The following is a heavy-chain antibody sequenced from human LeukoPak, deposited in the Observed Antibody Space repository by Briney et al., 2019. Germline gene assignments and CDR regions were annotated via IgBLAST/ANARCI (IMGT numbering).Heavy chain of an antibody. J-gene: IGHJ6*02. CDR3: ARGSGRYYYYGVDV. D-gene: IGHD7-27*01. V-gene: IGHV4-59*01. CDR1: GGSISTSY. CDR2: IYYSGSTSGST. Sequence: SETLSLTCTVSGGSISTSYWTWSRQPPGKGLEWIGHIYYSGSTSGSTNYNPSLKSRVTLSLDTSKNHFSLQVRSVTAADTAVYYCARGSGRYYYYGVDVWGQGTTVTVSS.